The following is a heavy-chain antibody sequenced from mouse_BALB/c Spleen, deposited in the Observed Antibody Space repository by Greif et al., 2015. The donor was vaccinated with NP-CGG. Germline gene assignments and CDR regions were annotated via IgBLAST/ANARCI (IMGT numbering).Heavy chain of an antibody. Sequence: QVQLQQSGAELARPGASVKMSCKASGYTFTSYTMHWVKQRPGQGLEWIGYINPSSGYTNYNQKFKDKATLTADKSSSTAYMQLSSLTSEDSAVYYCARSGIYYDYGGYYAMDYWGQGTSVTVSS. CDR1: GYTFTSYT. V-gene: IGHV1-4*01. D-gene: IGHD2-4*01. CDR3: ARSGIYYDYGGYYAMDY. J-gene: IGHJ4*01. CDR2: INPSSGYT.